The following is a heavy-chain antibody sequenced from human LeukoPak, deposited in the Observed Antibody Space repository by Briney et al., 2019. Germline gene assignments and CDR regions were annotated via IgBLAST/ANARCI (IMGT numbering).Heavy chain of an antibody. J-gene: IGHJ4*02. Sequence: PGGSLRLSCAASGFSFSNYWMHWVRQAPGKGLVWVSRMNSDGISRTYADSVKGRFTISRDNAKNTLYLQMNSLTDDDTAVYYCARSSTSGYGLDYWGRGTLVTVSS. CDR1: GFSFSNYW. V-gene: IGHV3-74*01. CDR3: ARSSTSGYGLDY. CDR2: MNSDGISR. D-gene: IGHD5-12*01.